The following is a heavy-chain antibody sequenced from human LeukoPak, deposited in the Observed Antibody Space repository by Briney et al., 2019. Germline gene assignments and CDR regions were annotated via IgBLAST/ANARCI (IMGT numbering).Heavy chain of an antibody. CDR3: AAGHQNSLEGY. D-gene: IGHD1-1*01. CDR2: ICVRT. CDR1: GFSITDWP. J-gene: IGHJ4*02. Sequence: QPGGSLRLSCAASGFSITDWPLSWVRQAPGEGLEWVSAICVRTHYADSVKGRFTISRDGSKNTLYLQMNSLTVEDTAIYFCAAGHQNSLEGYWGQGTLVSVAS. V-gene: IGHV3-23*01.